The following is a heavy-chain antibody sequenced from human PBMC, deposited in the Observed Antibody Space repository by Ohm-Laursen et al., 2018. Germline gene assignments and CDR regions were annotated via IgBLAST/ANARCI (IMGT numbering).Heavy chain of an antibody. CDR3: AKAPPHYYDSSGYCPVLGY. D-gene: IGHD3-22*01. CDR2: ISGSGGST. CDR1: GFTFSSYA. J-gene: IGHJ4*02. Sequence: SLRLSCAASGFTFSSYAMSWVRQAPVKGLEWVSAISGSGGSTYYADSVKGRFTISRDNSKNTLYLQMNSLRAEDTAVYYCAKAPPHYYDSSGYCPVLGYWGQGTLVTVSS. V-gene: IGHV3-23*01.